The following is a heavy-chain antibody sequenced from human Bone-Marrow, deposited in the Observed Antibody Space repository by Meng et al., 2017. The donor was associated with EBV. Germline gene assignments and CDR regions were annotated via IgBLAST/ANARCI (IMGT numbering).Heavy chain of an antibody. CDR2: IKSKTDGGTT. CDR3: TTEFPDIVVVVAARG. Sequence: EVQLVESGGGWVKPGGSLRLSCAASGFTFSNAWMSWVRQAPGKGLEWVGRIKSKTDGGTTDYAAPVKGRFTISRDDSKNTLYLQMNSLKTEDTAVYYCTTEFPDIVVVVAARGWGQGTLVTVSS. CDR1: GFTFSNAW. D-gene: IGHD2-15*01. J-gene: IGHJ4*02. V-gene: IGHV3-15*01.